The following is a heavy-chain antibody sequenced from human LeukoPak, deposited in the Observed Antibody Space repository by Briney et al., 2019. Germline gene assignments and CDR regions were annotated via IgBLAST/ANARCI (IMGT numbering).Heavy chain of an antibody. CDR2: IYSDGST. V-gene: IGHV3-53*01. CDR1: GFIVSGDF. D-gene: IGHD5-18*01. CDR3: ARVDTVSGILV. Sequence: PGGSLRLSCAASGFIVSGDFMSWVRQAPGKGLEWVSVIYSDGSTYYADSVKGRFTISRDNFENTVYLQMNSLRADDTAVYYCARVDTVSGILVWGQGTLVTVSS. J-gene: IGHJ4*02.